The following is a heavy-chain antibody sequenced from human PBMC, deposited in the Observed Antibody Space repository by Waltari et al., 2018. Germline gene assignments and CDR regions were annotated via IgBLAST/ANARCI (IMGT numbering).Heavy chain of an antibody. Sequence: QVQLQESGPGLVKPSETLSLTCTVSGGSISSYFRSRIRPPPGKGLEWIGYIYYIGSTNYNPSLKSRVTISVDTSKNQFSLKLSSVTAADTAVYYCASGGVNWNYGVFDYWGQGTLVTVSS. CDR2: IYYIGST. CDR3: ASGGVNWNYGVFDY. J-gene: IGHJ4*02. V-gene: IGHV4-59*01. CDR1: GGSISSYF. D-gene: IGHD1-7*01.